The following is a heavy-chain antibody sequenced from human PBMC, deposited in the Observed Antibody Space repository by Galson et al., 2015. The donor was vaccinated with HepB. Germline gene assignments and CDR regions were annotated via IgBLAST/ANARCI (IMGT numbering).Heavy chain of an antibody. D-gene: IGHD3-10*01. CDR2: IWYDGSNK. V-gene: IGHV3-33*08. CDR3: ARAMVRGARGFIDY. CDR1: GFTFSSYG. J-gene: IGHJ4*02. Sequence: LRLSCAASGFTFSSYGMHWVRQAPGKGLEWVAVIWYDGSNKYYADSVKGRFTISRDNSKNTLYLQMNSLRAEDTAVYYCARAMVRGARGFIDYWGQGTLVTVSA.